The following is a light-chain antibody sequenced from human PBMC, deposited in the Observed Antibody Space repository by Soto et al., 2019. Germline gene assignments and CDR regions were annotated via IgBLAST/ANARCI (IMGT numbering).Light chain of an antibody. J-gene: IGKJ3*01. CDR3: QHTYSTPFT. CDR2: AAS. Sequence: DIQMTQSPSSLSASVGDRVTITFMSSQSISSYVNWYQQKPGIAPRLLIFAASNLQTGVPSRLSGSGSGTDFTLTISSLQPEDFGTYFCQHTYSTPFTFGPRTKVDIK. V-gene: IGKV1-39*01. CDR1: QSISSY.